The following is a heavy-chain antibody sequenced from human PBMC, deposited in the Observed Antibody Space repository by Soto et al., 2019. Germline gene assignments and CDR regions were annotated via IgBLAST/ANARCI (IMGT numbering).Heavy chain of an antibody. V-gene: IGHV4-59*01. J-gene: IGHJ5*02. CDR2: IYYSGST. CDR3: ARHSWEIIAPERDWFDH. D-gene: IGHD1-26*01. Sequence: SETLSLTCTVSGGSISSYYWSWIRQPPGKGLEWIGYIYYSGSTNYNPSLKSRVTISVDTSKNQFSLKLSSVTAADTAVYYCARHSWEIIAPERDWFDHWGQGTLVTVSS. CDR1: GGSISSYY.